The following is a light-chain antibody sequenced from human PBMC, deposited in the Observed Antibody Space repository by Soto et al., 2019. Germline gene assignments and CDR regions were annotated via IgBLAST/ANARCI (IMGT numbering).Light chain of an antibody. CDR2: DND. V-gene: IGLV1-51*01. CDR1: SSNIGNNY. J-gene: IGLJ2*01. Sequence: QSVLTQPPSVSAAPGQRVTISCSGSSSNIGNNYVSWYQHLPGTAPKLLIYDNDKRPSGIPDRFSGSKSGTSATLGITGLQTGDEADYYCGTWDTSLSTWVFGGGTQLTVL. CDR3: GTWDTSLSTWV.